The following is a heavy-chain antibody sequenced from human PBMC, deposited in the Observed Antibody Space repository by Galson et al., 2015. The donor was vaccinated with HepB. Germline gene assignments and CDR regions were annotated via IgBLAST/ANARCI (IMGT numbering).Heavy chain of an antibody. CDR1: GFTFSSYA. D-gene: IGHD1-26*01. V-gene: IGHV3-23*01. Sequence: SLRLSCAASGFTFSSYAMSWVRQAPGKGLEWVSAISGSGGSTYYADSVKGRFTISRDNSKNTLYLQMNSLRAEDTAVYYCAKDGTPRIRIVGASYYFDYWGQGTLVTVSS. CDR2: ISGSGGST. J-gene: IGHJ4*02. CDR3: AKDGTPRIRIVGASYYFDY.